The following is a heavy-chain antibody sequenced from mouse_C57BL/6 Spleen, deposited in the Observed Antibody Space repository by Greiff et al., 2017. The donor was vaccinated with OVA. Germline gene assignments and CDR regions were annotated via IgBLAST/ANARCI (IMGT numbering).Heavy chain of an antibody. V-gene: IGHV1-81*01. D-gene: IGHD1-1*01. Sequence: VKLVESGAELARPGASVKLSCKASGYTFTSYGISWVKQRTGQGLEWIGEIYPRSGNTYYNEKFKGKATLTADKSSSTAYMELRSLTSEDSAVYFCGSVVADWYFDVWGTGTTVTVSS. CDR1: GYTFTSYG. CDR2: IYPRSGNT. J-gene: IGHJ1*03. CDR3: GSVVADWYFDV.